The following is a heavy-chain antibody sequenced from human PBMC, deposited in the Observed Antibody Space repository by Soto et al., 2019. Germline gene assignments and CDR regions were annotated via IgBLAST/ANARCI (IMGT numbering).Heavy chain of an antibody. J-gene: IGHJ6*02. CDR3: ARDGGIAVAGTGNYYYYGMDV. V-gene: IGHV4-61*01. CDR2: IYYSGST. D-gene: IGHD6-19*01. CDR1: GGSVSSGSYY. Sequence: KTSETLSLTCTVSGGSVSSGSYYWSWIRQPPGKGLEWIGYIYYSGSTNYNPSLKSRVTISVDTSKNQFSLKLSSVTAADTAVYYCARDGGIAVAGTGNYYYYGMDVWGQGTTVTVSS.